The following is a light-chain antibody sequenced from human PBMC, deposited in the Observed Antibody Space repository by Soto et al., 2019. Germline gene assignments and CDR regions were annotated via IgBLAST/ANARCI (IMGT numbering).Light chain of an antibody. CDR1: QSVSSSA. CDR2: GAS. V-gene: IGKV3-20*01. Sequence: EIVLTQSPGTLSLSPGERATLSCRASQSVSSSALAWYQQKPGQAPRRLIYGASSRATGIPDRFSGSGSGTEFTLTISSLQSEDFAVYYCQQYNNWPWITFGQGTRLEI. CDR3: QQYNNWPWIT. J-gene: IGKJ5*01.